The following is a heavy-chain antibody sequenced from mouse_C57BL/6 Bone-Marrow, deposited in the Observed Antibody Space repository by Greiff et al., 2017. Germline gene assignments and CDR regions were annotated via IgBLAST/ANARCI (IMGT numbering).Heavy chain of an antibody. CDR3: AREITTVVATNFDY. V-gene: IGHV1-50*01. D-gene: IGHD1-1*01. J-gene: IGHJ2*01. CDR1: GYTFTSSW. Sequence: QVQLQQPGAELVQPGASVKLSCKASGYTFTSSWMPWVKHRPGQGLEWIGEIDPSDSYTNYNQKFKGKATLTVDTSSSTAYMQHSSLTSEDSAVYYCAREITTVVATNFDYWGQGTTLTVSS. CDR2: IDPSDSYT.